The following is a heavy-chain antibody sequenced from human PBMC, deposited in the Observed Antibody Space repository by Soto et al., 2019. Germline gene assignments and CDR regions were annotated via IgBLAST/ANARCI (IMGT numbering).Heavy chain of an antibody. CDR1: DDSISPYY. CDR3: ARAWSNDYCYFDY. V-gene: IGHV4-59*01. Sequence: SETLSLTCTVSDDSISPYYWSWIRQPPGKGLEWIGYIYYSGDTSYNPSLKSRVTISVDTSKNQFSLSLHSVTAADTAVYYCARAWSNDYCYFDYWGQGALVTVSS. CDR2: IYYSGDT. J-gene: IGHJ4*02. D-gene: IGHD4-17*01.